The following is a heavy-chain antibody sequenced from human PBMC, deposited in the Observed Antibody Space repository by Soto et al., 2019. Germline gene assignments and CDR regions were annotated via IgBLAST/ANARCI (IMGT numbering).Heavy chain of an antibody. Sequence: SGPTLVNPTQTLTLTCTYSGFSLSTFGMGVGWIRQPRGKAPEWLALIYWNDDKRYSPSLKNRLTIAKDTSKNLVVLTMTNVDPVDTETSYCVKRPDSSPPDYWGRGTLVTVSS. D-gene: IGHD4-4*01. CDR2: IYWNDDK. V-gene: IGHV2-5*01. CDR3: VKRPDSSPPDY. CDR1: GFSLSTFGMG. J-gene: IGHJ4*02.